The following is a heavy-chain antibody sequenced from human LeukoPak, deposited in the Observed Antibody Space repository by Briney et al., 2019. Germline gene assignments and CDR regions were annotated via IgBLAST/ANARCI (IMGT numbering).Heavy chain of an antibody. CDR1: GGSISSYY. J-gene: IGHJ3*02. CDR3: ASGPPRTPSIAAAGTDPWGAFDI. Sequence: SETLSRTCTVSGGSISSYYWSWIRQPPGKGLEWIGYIYYSGSTNYNPSLKSRVTISVDTSKNQFSLKLSSVTAADTAVYYCASGPPRTPSIAAAGTDPWGAFDIWGQGTMVTVSS. V-gene: IGHV4-59*01. D-gene: IGHD6-13*01. CDR2: IYYSGST.